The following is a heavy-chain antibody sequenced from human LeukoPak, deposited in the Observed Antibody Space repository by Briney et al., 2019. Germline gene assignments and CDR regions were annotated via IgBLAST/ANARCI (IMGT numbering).Heavy chain of an antibody. CDR1: GGTFSSYA. CDR2: INPSSGDT. V-gene: IGHV1-2*03. CDR3: ARGVLGYCSSISCSSAMDV. D-gene: IGHD2-2*01. Sequence: LGSSVKVSCKASGGTFSSYAISWVRQAPGQGLEWMGWINPSSGDTNYAQNFQGRVTMTRDTSIITAYMELSRLRSDDTAVYYCARGVLGYCSSISCSSAMDVWGQGTTVTVSS. J-gene: IGHJ6*02.